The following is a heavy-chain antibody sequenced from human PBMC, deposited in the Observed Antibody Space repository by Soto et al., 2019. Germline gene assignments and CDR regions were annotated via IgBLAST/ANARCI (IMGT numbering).Heavy chain of an antibody. CDR2: INPKSGDT. Sequence: QVQLVQSGAEVKKPGASVKVSCEASEYTFIGFHLHWVRQAPGQGLEWMGWINPKSGDTKYAQKFQGSVTLTRDTSISTGYMELSRLESNDTAVYYCAKGLWTVGHCTGGSCDDGMDVWGQGTTVTVSS. J-gene: IGHJ6*02. CDR3: AKGLWTVGHCTGGSCDDGMDV. CDR1: EYTFIGFH. D-gene: IGHD2-15*01. V-gene: IGHV1-2*02.